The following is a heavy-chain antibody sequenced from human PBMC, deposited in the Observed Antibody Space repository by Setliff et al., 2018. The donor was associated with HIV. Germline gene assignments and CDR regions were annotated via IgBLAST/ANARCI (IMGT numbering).Heavy chain of an antibody. CDR1: GYSFTSFW. Sequence: GESLKISCKGSGYSFTSFWIGWVRQVPGKGLEWMGIIYPGDSDTRYSPSLQGQVTISADKSISTAYLQWSSLKASDTAMYYCARSGVATAGTPFIDYWGQGTLVTVSS. D-gene: IGHD6-13*01. CDR3: ARSGVATAGTPFIDY. J-gene: IGHJ4*02. V-gene: IGHV5-51*01. CDR2: IYPGDSDT.